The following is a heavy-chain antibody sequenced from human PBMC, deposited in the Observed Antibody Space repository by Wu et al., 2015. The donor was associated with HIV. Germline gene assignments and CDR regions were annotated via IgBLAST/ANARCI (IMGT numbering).Heavy chain of an antibody. D-gene: IGHD3-22*01. CDR1: GGTFSSYA. CDR2: IIPIFGTA. CDR3: ARESGGYYDSSGYRNDAFDI. J-gene: IGHJ3*02. V-gene: IGHV1-69*13. Sequence: QVQLVQSGAEVKKPGSSVKVSCKASGGTFSSYAISWVRQAPGQGLEWMGRIIPIFGTANYAQKFQGRVTITADESTSTAYMELSSLRSEDTAVYYCARESGGYYDSSGYRNDAFDIWGQGTMVTVSS.